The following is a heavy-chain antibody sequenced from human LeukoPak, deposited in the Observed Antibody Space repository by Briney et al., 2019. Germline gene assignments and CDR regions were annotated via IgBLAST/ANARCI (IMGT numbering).Heavy chain of an antibody. CDR1: GGSISSGSYY. V-gene: IGHV4-30-4*08. J-gene: IGHJ4*02. CDR2: ISYTGTT. CDR3: ARLGTAPFDY. Sequence: SQTLSLTCTVSGGSISSGSYYWSWIRQPPGKGLEWIGYISYTGTTYYNPSLKSRVTISEDTSKNLFSLKLNSVTAADTALYYCARLGTAPFDYWGQGTLVTVSS. D-gene: IGHD2-21*02.